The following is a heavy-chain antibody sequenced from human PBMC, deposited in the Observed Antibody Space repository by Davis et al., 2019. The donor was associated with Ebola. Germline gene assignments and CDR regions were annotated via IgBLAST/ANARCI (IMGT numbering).Heavy chain of an antibody. Sequence: SETLSLTCTVSGGSISSYYWSWIRQPPGKGLEWIGYIYYSGSTNYNPSLKSRVTISVDTSKNQFSLKLSSVTAADTAVYYCARDLWSGGYDRYNWFGPWGQGTLVTVSS. J-gene: IGHJ5*02. D-gene: IGHD5-12*01. CDR2: IYYSGST. CDR3: ARDLWSGGYDRYNWFGP. CDR1: GGSISSYY. V-gene: IGHV4-59*01.